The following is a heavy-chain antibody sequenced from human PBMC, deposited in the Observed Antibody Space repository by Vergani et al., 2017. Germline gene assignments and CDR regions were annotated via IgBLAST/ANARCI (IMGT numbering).Heavy chain of an antibody. CDR2: IKSKTDGGTT. V-gene: IGHV3-15*01. CDR3: TIGADSSGYFYYYYGMDV. J-gene: IGHJ6*02. D-gene: IGHD3-22*01. Sequence: EVQLVESGGGLVKPGGSLRLSCAASGFTFSNAWMSWVRQAPGKGLEWVGRIKSKTDGGTTDYAAPVKGRFTISRDDSKNKLYLQMNSLKTEDTAVYYCTIGADSSGYFYYYYGMDVWGQGTTVTVSS. CDR1: GFTFSNAW.